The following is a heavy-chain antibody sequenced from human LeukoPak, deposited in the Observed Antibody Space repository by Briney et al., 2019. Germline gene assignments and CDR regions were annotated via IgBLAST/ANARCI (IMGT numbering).Heavy chain of an antibody. CDR1: GFTFSTYA. J-gene: IGHJ4*02. D-gene: IGHD2-15*01. Sequence: GGSLRLSCAASGFTFSTYAMSWVRRVPGKGLEWVSSISVDGYSTYYADSVKGRFTISRDNSKNTLYLQMNSLRAEDTALYYCARMCGGTFGDCWGQGTLVTVSS. CDR2: ISVDGYST. V-gene: IGHV3-23*01. CDR3: ARMCGGTFGDC.